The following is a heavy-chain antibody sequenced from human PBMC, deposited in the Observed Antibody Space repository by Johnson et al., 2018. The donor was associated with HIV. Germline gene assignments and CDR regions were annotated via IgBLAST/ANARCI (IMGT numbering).Heavy chain of an antibody. CDR2: ISYDGSNK. J-gene: IGHJ3*02. V-gene: IGHV3-30*18. Sequence: QVQLVESGGGVVQPGRSLRLSCAASGFTFSSYGMHWVRQAPGKGLERVAVISYDGSNKYYADSAKGRFTISRDNSKNTVYLQMNSLSAEDTAVYYCAKFASSTRTTGGDAFDIWGQGTMVTVSS. CDR1: GFTFSSYG. D-gene: IGHD4-11*01. CDR3: AKFASSTRTTGGDAFDI.